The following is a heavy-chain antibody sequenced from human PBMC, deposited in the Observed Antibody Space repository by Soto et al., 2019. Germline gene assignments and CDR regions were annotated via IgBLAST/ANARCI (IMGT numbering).Heavy chain of an antibody. CDR1: GGTFSSYT. CDR3: AGPGQYCSGGSCYSEYFQH. V-gene: IGHV1-69*02. Sequence: QVQLVQSGAEVKKPGSSVKVSCKASGGTFSSYTISWVRQAPGQGLEWMGRIIPILGIANYAQKFQGRVTITADKAAGTAYMELSSLRSEDTAVYYCAGPGQYCSGGSCYSEYFQHWGQGTLVTVSS. D-gene: IGHD2-15*01. J-gene: IGHJ1*01. CDR2: IIPILGIA.